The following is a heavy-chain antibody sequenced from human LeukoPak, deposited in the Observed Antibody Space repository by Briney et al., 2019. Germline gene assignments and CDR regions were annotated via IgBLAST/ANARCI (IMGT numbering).Heavy chain of an antibody. CDR1: GLSSNTYG. Sequence: GRSLRLSCAAFGLSSNTYGMQWVRQAPGKGLGWVAMISYHGRNTYYADSVRGRFTISRDNSNNTLYLQIDSLRVEDTAIYYCAKDRYPTAVTSNGMDVWGQGTTVTVSS. CDR2: ISYHGRNT. CDR3: AKDRYPTAVTSNGMDV. D-gene: IGHD4-17*01. J-gene: IGHJ6*02. V-gene: IGHV3-30*18.